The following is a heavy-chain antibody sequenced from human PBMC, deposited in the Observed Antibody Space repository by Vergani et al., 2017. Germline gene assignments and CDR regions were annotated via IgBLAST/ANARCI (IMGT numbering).Heavy chain of an antibody. CDR3: ARGPYDLGYCSGGSCYPFDY. CDR2: ISSSGSTI. V-gene: IGHV3-11*04. CDR1: GFTFSDYY. J-gene: IGHJ4*02. D-gene: IGHD2-15*01. Sequence: QVQLVESGGGLVKPGGSLRLSCAASGFTFSDYYMSWIRQAPGKGLEWVSYISSSGSTIYYADSVKGRFTISRDNAKNSLYLQMNSLRAEDTAVYYCARGPYDLGYCSGGSCYPFDYWGQGTLVTVSS.